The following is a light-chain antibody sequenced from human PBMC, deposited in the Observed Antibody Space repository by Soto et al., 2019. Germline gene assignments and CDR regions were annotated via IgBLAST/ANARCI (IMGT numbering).Light chain of an antibody. V-gene: IGKV1-5*03. CDR3: QQYDSYPRT. J-gene: IGKJ1*01. CDR1: QSISNW. Sequence: DIQMTQSPSTLSASVGDRVNITCRASQSISNWLAWYQQKPGKAPKLLIYKASSLESGVPSRFSGSGSGTEFTLSISSLQPDDFATYYCQQYDSYPRTFGQGTKVEIK. CDR2: KAS.